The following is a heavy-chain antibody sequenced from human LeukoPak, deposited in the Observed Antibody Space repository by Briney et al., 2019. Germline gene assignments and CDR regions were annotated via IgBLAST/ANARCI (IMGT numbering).Heavy chain of an antibody. Sequence: SVKVSCKASGGTFSRYAISWVRQAPGQGLEWMGGIIPIFGTANYAQKFQGRVTITADESTSTAYMELSNLRSEDTAVYYCPRAIVVVPAALDAFDIWGQGTMVTVSS. V-gene: IGHV1-69*13. J-gene: IGHJ3*02. CDR3: PRAIVVVPAALDAFDI. CDR1: GGTFSRYA. D-gene: IGHD2-2*01. CDR2: IIPIFGTA.